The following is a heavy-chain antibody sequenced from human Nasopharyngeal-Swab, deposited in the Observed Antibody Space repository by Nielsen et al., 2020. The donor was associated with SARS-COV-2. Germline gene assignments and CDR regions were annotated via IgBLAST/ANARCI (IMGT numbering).Heavy chain of an antibody. CDR2: ISGSGRST. J-gene: IGHJ4*02. Sequence: GEALKTPCAASGFTFSSYAMSWVRQAPGKGLEWVSAISGSGRSTYYAASVTGRFTISRDHAKNYLYLPMNRLQAEDTAVYYCARLSGTHYWGQGTLVTVSS. CDR3: ARLSGTHY. D-gene: IGHD1-1*01. V-gene: IGHV3-23*01. CDR1: GFTFSSYA.